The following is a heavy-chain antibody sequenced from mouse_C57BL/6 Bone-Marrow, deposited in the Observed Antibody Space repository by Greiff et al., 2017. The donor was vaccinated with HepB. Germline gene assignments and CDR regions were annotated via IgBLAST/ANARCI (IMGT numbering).Heavy chain of an antibody. CDR3: AGGHYYAMDY. Sequence: EVKVVESGGGLVQPGGSLKLSCAASGFTFSDYYMYWVRQTPEKRLEWVAYISNGGGSTYYPDTVKGRFTISRDNAKNSLYLQMSRLKSEDTAMYYCAGGHYYAMDYWGQGTSVTVSS. CDR1: GFTFSDYY. CDR2: ISNGGGST. D-gene: IGHD3-3*01. J-gene: IGHJ4*01. V-gene: IGHV5-12*01.